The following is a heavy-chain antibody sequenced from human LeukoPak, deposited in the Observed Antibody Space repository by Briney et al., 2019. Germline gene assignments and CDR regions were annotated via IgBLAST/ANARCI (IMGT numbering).Heavy chain of an antibody. CDR3: AKDPRYCSSASCYEDY. CDR2: ISGRGGST. V-gene: IGHV3-23*01. D-gene: IGHD2-2*01. CDR1: GGSISSYY. Sequence: ETLSLTCTVSGGSISSYYWNWVRQAPGKGLEWVSGISGRGGSTYYADSVKGRFTISRDNSKNTLYLQMNSLRAEDTAVYYCAKDPRYCSSASCYEDYWGQGTLVTVSS. J-gene: IGHJ4*02.